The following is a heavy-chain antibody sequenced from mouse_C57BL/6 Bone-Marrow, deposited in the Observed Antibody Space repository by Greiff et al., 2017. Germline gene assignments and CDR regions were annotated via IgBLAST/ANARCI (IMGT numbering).Heavy chain of an antibody. J-gene: IGHJ3*01. CDR2: INPGSGGT. CDR1: GYAFTNYL. Sequence: QVQLQQSGAELVRPGTSVKVSCKASGYAFTNYLIAWVQQRPGQGLEWIGVINPGSGGTNYNEKFKGKATLTADKSSSTAYMQLSSLTSEYSAVYFCAKSKNWDAWFAYWGQGTLVTVSA. V-gene: IGHV1-54*01. CDR3: AKSKNWDAWFAY. D-gene: IGHD4-1*01.